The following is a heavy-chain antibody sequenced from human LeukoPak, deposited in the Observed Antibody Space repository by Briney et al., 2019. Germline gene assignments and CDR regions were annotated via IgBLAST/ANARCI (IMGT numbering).Heavy chain of an antibody. CDR3: ARGGSGSGYHYYYYYMDV. D-gene: IGHD3-22*01. CDR2: IYSGGST. V-gene: IGHV3-66*01. J-gene: IGHJ6*03. CDR1: GFTVSSNY. Sequence: PGGSLRLSCAASGFTVSSNYMSWVRQAPGKGLEWVSVIYSGGSTYYADSVKGRFTISRDNSKNTLYLQMNSLRVEDTAVYYCARGGSGSGYHYYYYYMDVWGKGTTVTISS.